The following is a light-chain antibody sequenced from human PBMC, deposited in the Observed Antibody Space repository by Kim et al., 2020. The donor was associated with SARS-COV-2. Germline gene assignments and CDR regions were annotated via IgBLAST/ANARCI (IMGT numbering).Light chain of an antibody. V-gene: IGKV3-11*01. CDR3: QQRKSWPLT. CDR1: LSVSTR. Sequence: EVVLTQSPATLSLSPGERATLSCRASLSVSTRLAWYQQKPGQPPRLLMHEVSNRATATPARFSGSGSGTDFTLTISSLEPEDFAVYYCQQRKSWPLTFGQGTRLEIK. CDR2: EVS. J-gene: IGKJ5*01.